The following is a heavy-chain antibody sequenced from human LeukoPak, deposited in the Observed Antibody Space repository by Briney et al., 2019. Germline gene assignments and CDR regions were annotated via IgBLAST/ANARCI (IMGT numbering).Heavy chain of an antibody. CDR1: GITFSSYA. CDR3: ATTHTNYYDSSGYWXPLCY. Sequence: PGGSLRLSCAASGITFSSYAMSWVRQAPGKGLEWVSAISGSGGSTYYADSVKGRFTISRDNSKNTLYLQMNSLRAEDTAVYYCATTHTNYYDSSGYWXPLCYWGQGALVTVSS. J-gene: IGHJ4*02. CDR2: ISGSGGST. V-gene: IGHV3-23*01. D-gene: IGHD3-22*01.